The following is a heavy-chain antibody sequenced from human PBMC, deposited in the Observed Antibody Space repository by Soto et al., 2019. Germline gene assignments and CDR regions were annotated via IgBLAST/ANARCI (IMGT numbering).Heavy chain of an antibody. D-gene: IGHD6-13*01. J-gene: IGHJ4*02. CDR3: AKGTGYSSSWTLFDY. CDR1: GFTFSSYA. V-gene: IGHV3-23*01. Sequence: GGSLRLSCAASGFTFSSYAMSWVRQAPGKGLEWVSAISGSGGSTYYADSVKGRFTISRDNSKNTLYLQMNSLRAEDTAVYYCAKGTGYSSSWTLFDYWGQGTLVTVSS. CDR2: ISGSGGST.